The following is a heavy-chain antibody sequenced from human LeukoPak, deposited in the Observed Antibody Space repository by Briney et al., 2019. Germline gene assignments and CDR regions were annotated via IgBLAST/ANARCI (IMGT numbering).Heavy chain of an antibody. CDR3: ARGAPGSYCSGGSCPYFDY. CDR1: GYTFTSYD. J-gene: IGHJ4*02. V-gene: IGHV1-8*01. Sequence: GASVKVSCKASGYTFTSYDIHWVRQATGQGLAGMGWVHPNSGHTGYAQNFQSRVTMTRNTSISTAYMDLSSLRSEDTAVYYCARGAPGSYCSGGSCPYFDYWGQGTLVSVSS. CDR2: VHPNSGHT. D-gene: IGHD2-15*01.